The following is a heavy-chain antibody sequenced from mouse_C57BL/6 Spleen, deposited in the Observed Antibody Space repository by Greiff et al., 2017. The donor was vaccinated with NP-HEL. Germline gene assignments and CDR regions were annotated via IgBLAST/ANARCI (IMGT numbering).Heavy chain of an antibody. D-gene: IGHD1-1*01. J-gene: IGHJ4*01. V-gene: IGHV1-55*01. Sequence: QVQLQQPGAELVKPGASVKMSCKASGYTFTSYWITWVKQRPGQGLEWIGDIYPGSGSTNYNEKFKSKATLTVDTSSSTAYMQLSSLTSEDSAVYYCARALIYYGSSYCAMDYWGQGTSVTVSS. CDR3: ARALIYYGSSYCAMDY. CDR2: IYPGSGST. CDR1: GYTFTSYW.